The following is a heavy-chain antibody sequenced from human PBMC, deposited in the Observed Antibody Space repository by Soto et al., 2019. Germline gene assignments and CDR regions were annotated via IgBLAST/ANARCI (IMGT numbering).Heavy chain of an antibody. CDR1: GFTFSGSA. CDR3: TKYSGSSSTPAA. V-gene: IGHV3-73*01. J-gene: IGHJ5*02. Sequence: PMTLSCAASGFTFSGSAVNWVRQASGKGLEWVGRIGNKAKSYATTYAASVKGRFTISRDDSKNTAFLQMNSLKTEDTAVYYCTKYSGSSSTPAALGQGTLVTVS. CDR2: IGNKAKSYAT. D-gene: IGHD1-26*01.